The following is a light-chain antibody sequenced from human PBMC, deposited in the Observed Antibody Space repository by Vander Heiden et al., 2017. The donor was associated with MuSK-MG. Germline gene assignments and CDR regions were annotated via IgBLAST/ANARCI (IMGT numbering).Light chain of an antibody. CDR2: GTS. V-gene: IGKV3-20*01. CDR1: QNVDSKY. Sequence: EIVLTQSPGTMSLSPGERATLSCRASQNVDSKYLAWYQQKPGQAPRLLFYGTSAGATGIPDRISGSGSGTDFTLTISRLEPEDSAVYFCQQDYISPFTFGQGTKIEIK. J-gene: IGKJ2*01. CDR3: QQDYISPFT.